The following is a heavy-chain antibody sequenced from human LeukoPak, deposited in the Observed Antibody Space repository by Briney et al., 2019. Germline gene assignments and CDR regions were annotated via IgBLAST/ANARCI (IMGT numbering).Heavy chain of an antibody. CDR2: ISGSGGST. CDR1: GFTFSSYA. CDR3: AKGIRGSYDAWYFDL. Sequence: GGSLRLSCAASGFTFSSYAMHWVRQAPGKGLEWVSAISGSGGSTYYADSVKGRFTISRDNSKNTLYLQMNSLRAEDTAVYYCAKGIRGSYDAWYFDLWGRGTLVIVSS. D-gene: IGHD1-26*01. J-gene: IGHJ2*01. V-gene: IGHV3-23*01.